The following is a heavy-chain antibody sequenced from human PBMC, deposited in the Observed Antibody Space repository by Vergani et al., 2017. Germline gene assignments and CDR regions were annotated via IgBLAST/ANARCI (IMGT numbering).Heavy chain of an antibody. V-gene: IGHV3-21*01. D-gene: IGHD3-22*01. CDR1: GFTFSSYS. CDR2: ISSSSSYI. Sequence: EVQLVESGGGLVKPGGSLRLSCAASGFTFSSYSMNWVRQAPGKGLEWVPSISSSSSYIYYADSVKGRFTISRDNAKNSLYLQMNSLRAEDTAVYYCARDLFYYDSSGYSSGFFDYWGQGTLVTVSS. CDR3: ARDLFYYDSSGYSSGFFDY. J-gene: IGHJ4*02.